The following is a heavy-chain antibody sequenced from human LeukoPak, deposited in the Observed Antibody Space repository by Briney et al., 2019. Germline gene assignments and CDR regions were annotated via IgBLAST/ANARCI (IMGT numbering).Heavy chain of an antibody. CDR1: GYTFTSYY. CDR2: INPSGGST. Sequence: ASVKVSCKASGYTFTSYYMHWVRQAPGQGLEWMGIINPSGGSTSYAQKFQGRVTMTRDMSTSTVYMELSSLRSEDTAVYYCARDRPYMIRGVIVRSDYFDFWGQGTPVTVSS. D-gene: IGHD3-10*01. CDR3: ARDRPYMIRGVIVRSDYFDF. V-gene: IGHV1-46*01. J-gene: IGHJ4*02.